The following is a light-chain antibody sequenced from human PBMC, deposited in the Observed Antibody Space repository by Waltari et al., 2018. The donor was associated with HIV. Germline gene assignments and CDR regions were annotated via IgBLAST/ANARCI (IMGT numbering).Light chain of an antibody. CDR2: GAS. CDR1: QSILNY. V-gene: IGKV1-39*01. Sequence: DVQMTQSPSSLPASVGDTITITCRTNQSILNYFNWFQQTPGEAPQLLVYGASALQNGVASRFRGRAYGTEFTLTISSLQPADFATYYCQQTYTTPLTFGPGTKVDIK. CDR3: QQTYTTPLT. J-gene: IGKJ3*01.